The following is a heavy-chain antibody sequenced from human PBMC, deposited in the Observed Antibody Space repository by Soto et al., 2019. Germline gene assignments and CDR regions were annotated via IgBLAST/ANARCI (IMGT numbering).Heavy chain of an antibody. CDR2: IYHSGST. V-gene: IGHV4-38-2*01. J-gene: IGHJ4*02. CDR1: GYSISSGYY. D-gene: IGHD3-22*01. Sequence: SETLSLTCAVSGYSISSGYYWGWIRQPPGKGLEWIGSIYHSGSTYYNPSLKSRVTISVDTSKNQFSLKLSSVTAADTAVYYRARVYYDSSGYIIMAYWGQGTLVTVSS. CDR3: ARVYYDSSGYIIMAY.